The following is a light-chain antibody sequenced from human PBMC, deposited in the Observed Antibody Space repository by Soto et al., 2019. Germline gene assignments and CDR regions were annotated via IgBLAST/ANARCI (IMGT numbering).Light chain of an antibody. CDR1: SSNIGSNI. J-gene: IGLJ2*01. Sequence: QSVLTQPPSASGTPGQRVTISCSGSSSNIGSNIVNWYQQLPGTAPKLLIYGYNQRPSGVPDRFSGSKSGTSASLAIRGLRSEDEADFYCAAWDDSLDRVVFGGGTKLTVL. CDR2: GYN. CDR3: AAWDDSLDRVV. V-gene: IGLV1-44*01.